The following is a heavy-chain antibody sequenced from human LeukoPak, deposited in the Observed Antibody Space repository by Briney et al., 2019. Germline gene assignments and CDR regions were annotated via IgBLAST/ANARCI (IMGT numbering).Heavy chain of an antibody. CDR2: ISYDGSNK. CDR3: ARDFYGSGSLTT. Sequence: PGGSLRLSCAASGFTFSSYAMPWVRQAPGKGLEWVAVISYDGSNKYYADSVKGRFTISRDNSKNTLYLQMNSLRAEDTAVYYCARDFYGSGSLTTWGQGTLVTVSS. D-gene: IGHD3-10*01. CDR1: GFTFSSYA. J-gene: IGHJ4*02. V-gene: IGHV3-30-3*01.